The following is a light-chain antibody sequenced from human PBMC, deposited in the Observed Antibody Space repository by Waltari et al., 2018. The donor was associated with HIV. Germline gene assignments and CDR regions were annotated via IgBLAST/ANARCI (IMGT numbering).Light chain of an antibody. CDR1: SSDVGAYNL. V-gene: IGLV2-23*01. Sequence: QTALTQPASVSGSPGQSITISCTGTSSDVGAYNLVSWYQQHPDKAPRLIIYDGRGRPAGVSNRFTGSKSGNPASLTISGLQAEDEADYYCCSYVSEIVPCVFGGGTKLTVL. J-gene: IGLJ3*02. CDR3: CSYVSEIVPCV. CDR2: DGR.